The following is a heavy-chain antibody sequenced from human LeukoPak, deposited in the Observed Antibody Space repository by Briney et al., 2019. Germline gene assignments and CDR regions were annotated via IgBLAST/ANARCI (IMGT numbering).Heavy chain of an antibody. CDR2: ISGSGGST. J-gene: IGHJ4*02. CDR3: ANAGGDSRPHDY. D-gene: IGHD2-21*02. Sequence: GGSLRLSCAASGFTFSSYAMSWGRQAPGKGPEWVSAISGSGGSTSYADAVKGRFTISRANSKNTLSLKMNSLRAEDTAVYYCANAGGDSRPHDYWGQGTMVTVSS. CDR1: GFTFSSYA. V-gene: IGHV3-23*01.